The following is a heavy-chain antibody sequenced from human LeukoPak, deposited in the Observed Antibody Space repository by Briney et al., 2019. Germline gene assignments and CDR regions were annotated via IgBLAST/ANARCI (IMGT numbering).Heavy chain of an antibody. V-gene: IGHV3-30*02. CDR3: AKRVYYDILTGSPFDP. CDR1: GFTFSSYG. Sequence: GGSLRLSCAASGFTFSSYGMHWVRRAPGKGLEWVAFIRYDGSNKYYADSVKGRFTISRDNSKNTLYLQMNSLRAEDTAVYYCAKRVYYDILTGSPFDPWGQGTLVTVSS. D-gene: IGHD3-9*01. CDR2: IRYDGSNK. J-gene: IGHJ5*02.